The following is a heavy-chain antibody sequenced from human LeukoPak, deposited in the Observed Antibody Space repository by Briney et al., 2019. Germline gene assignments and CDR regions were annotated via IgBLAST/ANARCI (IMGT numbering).Heavy chain of an antibody. CDR2: IKEDGTET. D-gene: IGHD5-24*01. CDR3: AKEGRSLQTY. V-gene: IGHV3-7*03. CDR1: GFMFSSNW. Sequence: GGSLRLSCAASGFMFSSNWMSWVRLAPGKGLEWVASIKEDGTETYYVDSVKGRFTIFRDNAKNSLYLQMNSLRVEDTAVYYCAKEGRSLQTYWGQGTLVTVSS. J-gene: IGHJ4*02.